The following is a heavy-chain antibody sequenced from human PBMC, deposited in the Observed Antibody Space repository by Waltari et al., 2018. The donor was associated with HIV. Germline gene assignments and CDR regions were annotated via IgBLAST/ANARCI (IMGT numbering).Heavy chain of an antibody. J-gene: IGHJ6*02. D-gene: IGHD2-21*01. V-gene: IGHV1-18*01. CDR2: VSTYNGNT. CDR1: GSSFNNYG. CDR3: ARFGDCGGECYRYYYYGMDV. Sequence: QGQLVQSGAEVKKPGASVKVSYQASGSSFNNYGISWVRQAPGQGLEWMGWVSTYNGNTKYAQNLQGRVTMTTDTSTTTAYMDLRSLTSDDTAVYYCARFGDCGGECYRYYYYGMDVWGQGTTVTVSS.